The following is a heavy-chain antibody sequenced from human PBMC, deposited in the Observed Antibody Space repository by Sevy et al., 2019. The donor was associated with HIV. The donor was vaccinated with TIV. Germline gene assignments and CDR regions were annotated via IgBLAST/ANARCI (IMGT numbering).Heavy chain of an antibody. CDR2: IYYSGST. Sequence: SETLSLTCSVSGGSIRNYYWSWIRQPPGKGLEWIGYIYYSGSTSYNTSLKSRVTISVDTAKKQFSLKLSSVTAADTAVYYCARESIAAAGDFDYWGQGTLVTVSS. CDR1: GGSIRNYY. J-gene: IGHJ4*02. V-gene: IGHV4-59*01. CDR3: ARESIAAAGDFDY. D-gene: IGHD6-25*01.